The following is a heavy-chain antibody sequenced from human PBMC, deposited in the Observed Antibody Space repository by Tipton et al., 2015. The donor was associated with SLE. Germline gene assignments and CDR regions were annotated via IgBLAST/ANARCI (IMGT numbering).Heavy chain of an antibody. J-gene: IGHJ4*02. Sequence: TLSLTCTVSGGSISSCYWSWIRQPPGKGLEWIGYIYTSGSTNYNPSLKSRVTISVDTSKNQFSLKLSSVTAADTAVYYCARDDGYNSGRGFDYWGQGTLVTVSS. CDR2: IYTSGST. V-gene: IGHV4-4*08. D-gene: IGHD6-19*01. CDR1: GGSISSCY. CDR3: ARDDGYNSGRGFDY.